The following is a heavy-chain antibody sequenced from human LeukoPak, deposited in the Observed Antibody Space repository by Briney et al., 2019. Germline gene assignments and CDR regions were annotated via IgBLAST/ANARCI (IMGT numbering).Heavy chain of an antibody. CDR3: ARGDGYNFFDY. J-gene: IGHJ4*02. V-gene: IGHV3-53*01. CDR1: GFAVSSNY. Sequence: GGSLRLSCAASGFAVSSNYMSWVRQAPGKGLEWVSVIYVDGTTYYADSVKGRFTISRDNSKNTLSLQMNSLRAEDTAVYYCARGDGYNFFDYWGQGTLVTVSS. D-gene: IGHD5-24*01. CDR2: IYVDGTT.